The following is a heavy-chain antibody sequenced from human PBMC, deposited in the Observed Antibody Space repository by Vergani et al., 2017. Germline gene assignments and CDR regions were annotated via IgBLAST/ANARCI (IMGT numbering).Heavy chain of an antibody. Sequence: QVQLVQSGAEVKKPGASVKVSCKASGYTFTSYYMHWVRQAPGQGLEWMGRIIPIFGTANYAQKFQGRVTITADESTSTAYMELSSLRSEDTAVYYCEAFLSGSYYNVLFDYWGQGTLVTVSS. CDR2: IIPIFGTA. CDR3: EAFLSGSYYNVLFDY. D-gene: IGHD3-10*01. V-gene: IGHV1-69*18. CDR1: GYTFTSYY. J-gene: IGHJ4*02.